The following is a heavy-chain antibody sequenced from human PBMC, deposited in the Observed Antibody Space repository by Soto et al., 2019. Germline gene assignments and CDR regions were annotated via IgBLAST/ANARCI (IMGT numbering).Heavy chain of an antibody. V-gene: IGHV5-51*01. J-gene: IGHJ3*02. CDR2: IYPGDSDT. CDR1: GYSFTSYW. D-gene: IGHD3-22*01. Sequence: GESLKISCKGSGYSFTSYWIGWVRQMPGKGLEGMGIIYPGDSDTRFSPSFQGQVTISAVKSISTAYLQWSSLKASDTAMYYCAICPLASDYYDISGYYYGAFDIWGQGTMVNGSS. CDR3: AICPLASDYYDISGYYYGAFDI.